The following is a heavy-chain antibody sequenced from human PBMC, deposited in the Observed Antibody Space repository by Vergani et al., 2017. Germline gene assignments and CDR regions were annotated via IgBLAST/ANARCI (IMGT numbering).Heavy chain of an antibody. J-gene: IGHJ2*01. CDR1: GGTFSSYA. CDR2: IIPIFGTA. D-gene: IGHD2-8*01. Sequence: QVQLVQSGAEVKKPGSSVKVSYKASGGTFSSYAISWVRQAPGQGLEWMGGIIPIFGTANYAQKFQGRVTITADESTSTAYMELSSLRSEDTAVYYCAARLMVYASSYWYFDLWGRGTLVTVSS. CDR3: AARLMVYASSYWYFDL. V-gene: IGHV1-69*01.